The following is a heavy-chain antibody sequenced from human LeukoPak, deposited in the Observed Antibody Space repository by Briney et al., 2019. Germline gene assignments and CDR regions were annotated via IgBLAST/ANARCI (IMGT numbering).Heavy chain of an antibody. D-gene: IGHD1-26*01. J-gene: IGHJ4*02. CDR1: GGSISSYY. Sequence: PSETLSLTCTVSGGSISSYYWSWIRQPPGKGLEWIGYIYYSGSTNYSPSLKSRVTISVDTSKNQFSLKLSSVTAADTAVYYCARHKWEKYYFDYWGQGTLVTVSS. V-gene: IGHV4-59*08. CDR2: IYYSGST. CDR3: ARHKWEKYYFDY.